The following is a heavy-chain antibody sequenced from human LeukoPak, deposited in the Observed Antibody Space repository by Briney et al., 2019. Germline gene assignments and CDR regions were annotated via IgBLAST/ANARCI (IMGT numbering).Heavy chain of an antibody. CDR1: GFTFSSYS. J-gene: IGHJ4*02. CDR3: ARGSQTGIPDY. CDR2: ISSSSSYI. Sequence: GGSLRLSCAASGFTFSSYSMNWVRQAPGKGLEWVSSISSSSSYIYYADSVKGRFTISRDNAKNSLYLQMNSLRAEDTAVYYCARGSQTGIPDYWGQGTLVTVSS. V-gene: IGHV3-21*01. D-gene: IGHD1-1*01.